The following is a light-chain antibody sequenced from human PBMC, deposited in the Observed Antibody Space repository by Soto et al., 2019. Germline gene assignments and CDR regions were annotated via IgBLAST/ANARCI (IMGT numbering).Light chain of an antibody. V-gene: IGKV3-20*01. Sequence: EIVLTQSPGTLSLSPGERATLSCRASQSVTTSYLAWYQHKPGQAPSLLIYGASSRATGIPDRFSGSGSGTDFTLTISRLEPEDFAVYYCQQYGSSPFTFVPGTKVDIK. CDR2: GAS. CDR1: QSVTTSY. J-gene: IGKJ3*01. CDR3: QQYGSSPFT.